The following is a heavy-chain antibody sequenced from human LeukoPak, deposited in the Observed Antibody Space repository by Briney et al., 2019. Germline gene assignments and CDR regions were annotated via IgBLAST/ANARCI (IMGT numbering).Heavy chain of an antibody. CDR2: ISGGTT. CDR3: SRGSGWLSVY. Sequence: GGSLRLSCTASGFIFGVCLMSWFRQAPGKGLEWIGFISGGTTEYAASVKGRFTTSRDESPSIAYLQMNRLTTEDTAVYYCSRGSGWLSVYWGQGTLVTVSS. D-gene: IGHD6-19*01. V-gene: IGHV3-49*03. J-gene: IGHJ4*02. CDR1: GFIFGVCL.